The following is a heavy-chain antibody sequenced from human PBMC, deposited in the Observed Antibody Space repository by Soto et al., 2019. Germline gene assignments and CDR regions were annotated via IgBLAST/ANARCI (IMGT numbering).Heavy chain of an antibody. J-gene: IGHJ4*02. CDR3: AKDRAEWGSYDY. Sequence: EVQMLESGGGLVQPGESLRLSCAASGFTFSSYAMCWVRQAPGKGLKWVSTISGSGGSTYYAESVKGRFTISRDNSKNTLYLQMNSLRAEDTAVYYCAKDRAEWGSYDYWGQGILVTVSS. CDR1: GFTFSSYA. D-gene: IGHD7-27*01. V-gene: IGHV3-23*01. CDR2: ISGSGGST.